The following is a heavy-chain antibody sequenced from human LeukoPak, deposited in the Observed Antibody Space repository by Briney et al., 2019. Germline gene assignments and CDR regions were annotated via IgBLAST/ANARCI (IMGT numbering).Heavy chain of an antibody. CDR3: VRDRDWAFDY. CDR2: IRNDGGNE. CDR1: GFTFSSYG. D-gene: IGHD2-21*01. V-gene: IGHV3-30*02. J-gene: IGHJ4*02. Sequence: GESLKISCAASGFTFSSYGMHWVRQAPGKGLEWVAFIRNDGGNEYYADSVKGRFTISRDNSKNTLSLQMNSLRAEDTAVYYCVRDRDWAFDYWGQGILVTVSS.